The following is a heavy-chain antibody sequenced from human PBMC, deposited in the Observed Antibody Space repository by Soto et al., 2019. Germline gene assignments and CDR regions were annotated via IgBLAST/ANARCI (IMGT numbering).Heavy chain of an antibody. CDR3: ARAMPIAVAGTWRRTTYDY. J-gene: IGHJ4*02. Sequence: ASVKVSCKASGYTFTSYGISWVRQAPGQGLEWMGWISAYNGNTNYAQKLQGRVTMTTDTSTSTAYMELRSLRSDDTAVYYCARAMPIAVAGTWRRTTYDYWGQGTLVTVSS. V-gene: IGHV1-18*01. D-gene: IGHD6-19*01. CDR2: ISAYNGNT. CDR1: GYTFTSYG.